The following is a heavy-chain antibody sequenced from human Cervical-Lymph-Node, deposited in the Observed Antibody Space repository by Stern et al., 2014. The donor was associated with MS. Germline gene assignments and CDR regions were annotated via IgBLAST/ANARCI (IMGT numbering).Heavy chain of an antibody. CDR3: ARVKGGDGGDMDV. CDR1: GGSITSDY. J-gene: IGHJ6*02. CDR2: VYYTGSA. V-gene: IGHV4-59*01. Sequence: QLQLQESGPGLVKPSETLSLTCAVSGGSITSDYWSWIRQPPGKGLEGIGYVYYTGSAHYNPSLKSRVTISIDTSKNQFSLKLSSVTAADTAVYYCARVKGGDGGDMDVWGQGTTVTVSS. D-gene: IGHD2-21*02.